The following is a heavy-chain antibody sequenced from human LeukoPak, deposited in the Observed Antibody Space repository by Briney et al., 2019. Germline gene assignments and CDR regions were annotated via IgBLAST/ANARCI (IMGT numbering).Heavy chain of an antibody. J-gene: IGHJ5*02. D-gene: IGHD6-6*01. CDR3: ARGRRRIAARQENRFDP. Sequence: PSETLSLTCAVYGGSFSGYYWSWIRQPPGKGLEWIGEINHSGSTNYNPSLKSRVTISVDTSKNQFSLKLSSVTAADTAVYYCARGRRRIAARQENRFDPWGQGTLVTVSS. CDR1: GGSFSGYY. V-gene: IGHV4-34*01. CDR2: INHSGST.